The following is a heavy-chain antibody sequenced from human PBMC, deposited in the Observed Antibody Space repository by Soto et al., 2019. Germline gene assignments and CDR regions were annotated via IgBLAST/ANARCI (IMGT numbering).Heavy chain of an antibody. D-gene: IGHD2-15*01. CDR2: IWYDGSNK. V-gene: IGHV3-33*01. J-gene: IGHJ6*02. Sequence: GGSLRLSCAASGFTFSSYGMHWVRQAPGKGLEWEAVIWYDGSNKYYADSVKGRFTISRDNSKNTLYLQMNSLRAEDTAVYYCARGGYCSGGSCQDYYYYGMDVWGQGTTVTVSS. CDR1: GFTFSSYG. CDR3: ARGGYCSGGSCQDYYYYGMDV.